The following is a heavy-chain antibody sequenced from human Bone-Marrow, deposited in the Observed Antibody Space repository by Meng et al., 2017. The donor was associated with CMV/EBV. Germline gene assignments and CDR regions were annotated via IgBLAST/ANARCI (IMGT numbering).Heavy chain of an antibody. CDR3: ARQQGLLTGYYHFDY. Sequence: ASVKVSCKASGDTFTGYYMHWVRQAPGQGREWMGWINPNSGGTNYAQKFQGRVTMTRETSINTAYMELSRLRSDATPVDYCARQQGLLTGYYHFDYWGQGTLVTVSS. CDR2: INPNSGGT. D-gene: IGHD3-9*01. V-gene: IGHV1-2*02. CDR1: GDTFTGYY. J-gene: IGHJ4*02.